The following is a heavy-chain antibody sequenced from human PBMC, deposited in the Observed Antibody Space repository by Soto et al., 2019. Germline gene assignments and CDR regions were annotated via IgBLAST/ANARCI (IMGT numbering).Heavy chain of an antibody. V-gene: IGHV3-21*01. Sequence: GRSLTLSCAAAGVSCTSYTMNCVRHAPGKGLEWVSSISSSSSYIYYADSVKGRFTISRDNAKNSLYLQMNSLRAEDTAVYYCASSRGYSYGLRSFDSWGQGTLVTVSS. CDR1: GVSCTSYT. CDR3: ASSRGYSYGLRSFDS. D-gene: IGHD5-18*01. CDR2: ISSSSSYI. J-gene: IGHJ5*01.